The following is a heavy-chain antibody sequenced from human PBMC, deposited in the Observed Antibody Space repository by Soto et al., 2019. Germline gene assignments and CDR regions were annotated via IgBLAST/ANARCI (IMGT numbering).Heavy chain of an antibody. J-gene: IGHJ2*01. Sequence: PGKGLEWIGYIYYSGSTNYNPSLKSRVTIAVDTSKNQFSLKLSSVTAADTAVYFFFQAEHGIRGVRSVSAFLLNRSSDL. CDR3: FQAEHGIRGVRSVSAFLLNRSSDL. V-gene: IGHV4-59*01. D-gene: IGHD3-10*02. CDR2: IYYSGST.